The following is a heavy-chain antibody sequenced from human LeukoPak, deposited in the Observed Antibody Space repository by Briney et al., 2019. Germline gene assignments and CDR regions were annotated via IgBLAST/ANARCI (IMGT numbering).Heavy chain of an antibody. D-gene: IGHD3-22*01. J-gene: IGHJ4*02. CDR3: ARDPSIDYDSSGYYYDY. V-gene: IGHV1-18*01. CDR1: GYTFTSYG. CDR2: ISAYNGNT. Sequence: ASVKVSCKASGYTFTSYGISWVRQAPGQGLEWMGWISAYNGNTNYAQKLQGRVTMTTDTSTSTAYMELSSLRSEDTAVYYCARDPSIDYDSSGYYYDYWGQGTLVTVSS.